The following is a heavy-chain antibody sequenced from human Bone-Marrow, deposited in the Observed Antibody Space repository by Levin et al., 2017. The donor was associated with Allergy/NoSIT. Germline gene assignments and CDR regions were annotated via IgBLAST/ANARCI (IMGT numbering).Heavy chain of an antibody. D-gene: IGHD1-26*01. CDR2: IYYSGST. J-gene: IGHJ4*02. CDR1: GGSISSYY. CDR3: ASAKTPGGSYLFDY. Sequence: SQTLSLTCTVSGGSISSYYWSWIRQPPGKGLEWIGYIYYSGSTNYNPSLKSRVTISVDTSKNQFSLKLSSVTAADTAVYYCASAKTPGGSYLFDYWGQGTLVTVSS. V-gene: IGHV4-59*08.